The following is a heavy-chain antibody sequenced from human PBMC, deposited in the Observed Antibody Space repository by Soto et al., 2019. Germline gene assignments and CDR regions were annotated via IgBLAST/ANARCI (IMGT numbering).Heavy chain of an antibody. J-gene: IGHJ4*02. D-gene: IGHD3-3*01. CDR3: ARDRNYDFWSGYPGPLDY. Sequence: ASVKVSCKASGYTFTSYGISWVRQAPGQGLEWMGWISAYNGNTNYAQKLQGRVTMTTDTSTSTAYMELSSLRSEDTAVYYCARDRNYDFWSGYPGPLDYWGQGTLVTVSS. CDR2: ISAYNGNT. CDR1: GYTFTSYG. V-gene: IGHV1-18*01.